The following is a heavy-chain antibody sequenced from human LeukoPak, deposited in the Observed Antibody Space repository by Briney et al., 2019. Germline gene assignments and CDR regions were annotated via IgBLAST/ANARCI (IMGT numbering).Heavy chain of an antibody. CDR2: IYYGGNT. Sequence: SETLSLTCTVSGGSISSSVHYWGWIRQPPGKGLEWIGSIYYGGNTYYNPSLKSRVTISLDTSKNQFSLKLSSVTAADTAVYYCASDKQLWGRFDPWGQGTLVTVSS. CDR3: ASDKQLWGRFDP. J-gene: IGHJ5*02. V-gene: IGHV4-39*07. CDR1: GGSISSSVHY. D-gene: IGHD5-18*01.